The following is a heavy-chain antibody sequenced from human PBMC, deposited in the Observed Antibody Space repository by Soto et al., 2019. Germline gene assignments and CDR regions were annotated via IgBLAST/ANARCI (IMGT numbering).Heavy chain of an antibody. Sequence: EVQLVESGGGLVKPGWSLRLSCAASGFTFSNYNMNWVRQPPGKGLEWVSSITSAGSYIYYAESLKGRVTISRDNAKNSLFLQMNSLRAEDTALYFCARGILGGVRIDYGMDVWGQGTTVTVSS. CDR1: GFTFSNYN. CDR2: ITSAGSYI. J-gene: IGHJ6*02. CDR3: ARGILGGVRIDYGMDV. D-gene: IGHD2-8*02. V-gene: IGHV3-21*01.